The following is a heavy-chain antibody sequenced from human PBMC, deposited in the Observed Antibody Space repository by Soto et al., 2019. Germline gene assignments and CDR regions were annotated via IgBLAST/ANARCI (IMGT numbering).Heavy chain of an antibody. CDR2: TYYRSKWYN. D-gene: IGHD6-19*01. V-gene: IGHV6-1*01. CDR3: ARVAYRAVARDYYYGMDV. Sequence: SQTLSLTCAISGDSVSSNSAAWNWIRQSPSRGLEWLGRTYYRSKWYNDYAVSVKSRITINPDTSKNQFSLQLNSVTPEDTAVYYCARVAYRAVARDYYYGMDVWGQGTTVTVS. J-gene: IGHJ6*02. CDR1: GDSVSSNSAA.